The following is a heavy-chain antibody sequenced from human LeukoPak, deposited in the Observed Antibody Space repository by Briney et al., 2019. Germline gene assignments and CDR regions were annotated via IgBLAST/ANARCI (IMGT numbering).Heavy chain of an antibody. CDR1: GYTFTSYD. Sequence: GASVKVSCKASGYTFTSYDINWVRQATGQGLEWMGWMNPNSGNTGYAQKFQGRVTMTRNTSISTAYMELSSLRSEDTAVYYCARVRSYDFWSGYYAGDYWGQGTLVTVSS. D-gene: IGHD3-3*01. CDR3: ARVRSYDFWSGYYAGDY. J-gene: IGHJ4*02. CDR2: MNPNSGNT. V-gene: IGHV1-8*01.